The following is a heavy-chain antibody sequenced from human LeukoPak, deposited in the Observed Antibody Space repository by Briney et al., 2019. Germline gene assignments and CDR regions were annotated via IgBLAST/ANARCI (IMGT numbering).Heavy chain of an antibody. CDR3: ARYSGSYYFDY. CDR1: GGSISSGGYY. D-gene: IGHD6-6*01. Sequence: SQTLSLTCTVSGGSISSGGYYWSWIRQHPGKGLEWIGYIYYSGSTYYNPSLKSRLTISADTSKNQYSLKLSSVTAADTAVYYCARYSGSYYFDYWGQGTLVTVSS. CDR2: IYYSGST. J-gene: IGHJ4*02. V-gene: IGHV4-31*03.